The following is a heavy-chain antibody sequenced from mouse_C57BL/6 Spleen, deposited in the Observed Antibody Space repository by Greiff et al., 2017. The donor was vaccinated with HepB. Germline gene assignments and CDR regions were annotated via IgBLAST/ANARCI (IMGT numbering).Heavy chain of an antibody. V-gene: IGHV1-42*01. CDR3: AYSDGFAY. Sequence: EVQLQQSGPELVKPGASVKISCKASGYSFTGYYMNWVKQSPEKSLEWIGEINPSTGGTTYNQKFKAKATLTVDKSSSTAYMQLKSLTSEDSAVYYCAYSDGFAYSVQGPLVTVSA. CDR2: INPSTGGT. J-gene: IGHJ3*01. CDR1: GYSFTGYY.